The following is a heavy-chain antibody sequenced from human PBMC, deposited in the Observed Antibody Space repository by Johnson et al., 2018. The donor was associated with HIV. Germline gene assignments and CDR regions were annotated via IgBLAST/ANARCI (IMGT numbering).Heavy chain of an antibody. J-gene: IGHJ3*02. CDR2: ISYDENNK. Sequence: QVQLVESGGGVVQPGKSLRLSCVASGFTFRSYAMHWVRQAPGKGLEWVTLISYDENNKLYADSVKGRFTISRDNSKNTLYLQMNSLRAEDTAVYYCAKSWHSGSLYDAFHIWGQGTMVTVSS. V-gene: IGHV3-30*04. CDR1: GFTFRSYA. D-gene: IGHD1-26*01. CDR3: AKSWHSGSLYDAFHI.